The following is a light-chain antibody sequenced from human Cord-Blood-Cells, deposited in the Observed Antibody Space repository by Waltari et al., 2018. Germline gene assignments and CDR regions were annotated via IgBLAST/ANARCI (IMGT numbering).Light chain of an antibody. Sequence: QSALTQPRSVSGSPGQSVTIPCAGTTSAVGVDNSVTWYQQHPGKAPKLMIYDVSKRPSGVPDRFSGSKSGNTASLTISGLQAEDEADYYCCSYAGSYTWVFGGGTKLTVL. CDR1: TSAVGVDNS. V-gene: IGLV2-11*01. CDR3: CSYAGSYTWV. J-gene: IGLJ3*02. CDR2: DVS.